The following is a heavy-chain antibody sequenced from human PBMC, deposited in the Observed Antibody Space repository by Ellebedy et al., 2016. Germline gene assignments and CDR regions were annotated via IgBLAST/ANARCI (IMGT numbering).Heavy chain of an antibody. D-gene: IGHD3-16*01. CDR3: ATRGGAFDI. CDR2: TSGYNGNT. J-gene: IGHJ3*02. V-gene: IGHV1-18*01. Sequence: ASVKVSCKASGYAFPNNDINWVRQAPGQGLEWMGRTSGYNGNTNYAQKFQGRVTMTTDTSTSTAYMELRSLRSDDTAVYYCATRGGAFDIWGQGTMVTVSS. CDR1: GYAFPNND.